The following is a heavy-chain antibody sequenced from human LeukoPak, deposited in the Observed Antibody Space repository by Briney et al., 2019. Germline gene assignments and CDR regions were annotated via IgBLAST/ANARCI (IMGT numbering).Heavy chain of an antibody. Sequence: PGGSLRLSCAASGFTVSSNYMSWVRQAPGKGLKGVSVIYSGGSTYYADSVKGRFTISRDNSKNPLYLQMNRLRAEDTAVYYCARDQRDYYDSSGYPRDWGQGTLVTVSS. D-gene: IGHD3-22*01. V-gene: IGHV3-66*02. J-gene: IGHJ4*02. CDR3: ARDQRDYYDSSGYPRD. CDR2: IYSGGST. CDR1: GFTVSSNY.